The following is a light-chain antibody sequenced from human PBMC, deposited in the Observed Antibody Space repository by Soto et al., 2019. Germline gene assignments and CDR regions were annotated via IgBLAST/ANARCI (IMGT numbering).Light chain of an antibody. Sequence: QSVLTQPPSASGTPGQRVTISCSGSSSNIGSNTVNWYQQLPGTAPKLLIYTNDQRPSGVPDRFSGSKSGTSASLAISGLQFEDDADYHCSSWDDNLDAEVFAAGTKVTVL. CDR3: SSWDDNLDAEV. CDR2: TND. CDR1: SSNIGSNT. J-gene: IGLJ1*01. V-gene: IGLV1-44*01.